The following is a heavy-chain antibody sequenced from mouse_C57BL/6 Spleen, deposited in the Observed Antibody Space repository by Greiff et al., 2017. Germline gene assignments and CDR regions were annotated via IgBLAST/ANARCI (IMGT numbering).Heavy chain of an antibody. Sequence: EVNVVESGGGLVKPGGSLKLSCAASGFTFSSYAMSWVRQTPEKRLEWVATISDGGSYTYYPDNVKGRFTISRDNAKNNLYLQMSHLKSEDTAMYYCASQRTGYAMDYWGQGTSVTVSS. CDR3: ASQRTGYAMDY. J-gene: IGHJ4*01. V-gene: IGHV5-4*03. CDR2: ISDGGSYT. D-gene: IGHD1-1*01. CDR1: GFTFSSYA.